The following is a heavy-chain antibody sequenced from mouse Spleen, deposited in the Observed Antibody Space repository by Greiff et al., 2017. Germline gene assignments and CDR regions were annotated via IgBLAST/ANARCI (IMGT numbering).Heavy chain of an antibody. D-gene: IGHD2-1*01. Sequence: QVQLKESGPELVKPGASVKISCKASGYAFSSSWMNWVKQRPGKGLEWIGRIYPGDGDTNYNGKFKGKATLTADKSSSTAYMQLSSLTSEDSAVYFCARPDYYAFAYWGQGTLVTVSA. J-gene: IGHJ3*01. CDR2: IYPGDGDT. CDR1: GYAFSSSW. CDR3: ARPDYYAFAY. V-gene: IGHV1-82*01.